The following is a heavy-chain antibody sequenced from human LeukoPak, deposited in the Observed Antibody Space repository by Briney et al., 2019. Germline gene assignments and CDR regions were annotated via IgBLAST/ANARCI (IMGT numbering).Heavy chain of an antibody. J-gene: IGHJ4*02. D-gene: IGHD5-12*01. CDR2: ISSSSSYI. Sequence: PGGSLRLSCAASGFTFSSYSMNLVRQAPGKGLEWVSSISSSSSYIYYAGSVKGRFTISRDNAKNSLYLQMNSLRTEDTAVYYCARLATNGGYGYWGQGTLVTVSS. CDR3: ARLATNGGYGY. V-gene: IGHV3-21*01. CDR1: GFTFSSYS.